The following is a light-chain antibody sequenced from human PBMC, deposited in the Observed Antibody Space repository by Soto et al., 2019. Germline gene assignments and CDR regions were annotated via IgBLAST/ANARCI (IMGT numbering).Light chain of an antibody. Sequence: DIVMTQSPLSLPVTPGEPASISCRSSQSLLHSDGKTYFDWYLQKPGQSPQLLIYLGSNRASGVPDRFSGSGSGTDFTLKISRVEAEDVGVYYCMQVLQTPYTFGLWTKLEIK. V-gene: IGKV2-28*01. CDR1: QSLLHSDGKTY. CDR2: LGS. J-gene: IGKJ2*01. CDR3: MQVLQTPYT.